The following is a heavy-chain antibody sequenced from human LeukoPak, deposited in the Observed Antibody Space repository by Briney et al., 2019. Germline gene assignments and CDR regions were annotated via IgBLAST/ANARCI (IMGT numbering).Heavy chain of an antibody. CDR2: IYTSGST. J-gene: IGHJ4*02. CDR3: ARLDSGWYGGNDY. Sequence: SETLSLTCTVSGGSISSYYWSWIRQPPGKGLEWIGYIYTSGSTNYNPSLKSRVTISVDTSKNQFSLKLSSVTAADTAVYYCARLDSGWYGGNDYWGQGTLVTVSS. CDR1: GGSISSYY. V-gene: IGHV4-4*09. D-gene: IGHD6-19*01.